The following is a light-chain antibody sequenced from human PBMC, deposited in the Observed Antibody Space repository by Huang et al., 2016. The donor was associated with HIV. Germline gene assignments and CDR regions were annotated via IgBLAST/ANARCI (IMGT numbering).Light chain of an antibody. CDR2: GTS. CDR3: QQYGSSMAT. J-gene: IGKJ2*01. CDR1: QRVDSGY. Sequence: LTQSPGSLSLSPGDRVTLSCRASQRVDSGYVAWYHQKPGQSPRLIVYGTSSRASGIPSRFSGSGSGRDFSLTISGLDSKDFGVYYCQQYGSSMATFGQGTKVDI. V-gene: IGKV3-20*01.